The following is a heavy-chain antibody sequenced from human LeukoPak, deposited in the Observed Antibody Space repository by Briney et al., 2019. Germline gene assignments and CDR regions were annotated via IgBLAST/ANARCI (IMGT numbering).Heavy chain of an antibody. J-gene: IGHJ3*02. CDR2: IYPGDSDT. V-gene: IGHV5-51*01. CDR3: ARHPAPVLWFGELSYAFDI. CDR1: GYSFTSYW. Sequence: GESLKISCKGSGYSFTSYWIGWVRQMPGKGLELMGIIYPGDSDTRYSPSFQGQVTISADKSISTAYLQWSSLKASDTAMYYCARHPAPVLWFGELSYAFDIWGRGTMVTVSS. D-gene: IGHD3-10*01.